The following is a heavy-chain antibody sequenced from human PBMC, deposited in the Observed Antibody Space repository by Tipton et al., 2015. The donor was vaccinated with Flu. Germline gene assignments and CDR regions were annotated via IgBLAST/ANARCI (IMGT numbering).Heavy chain of an antibody. Sequence: TLSLTCTVSGSMSGYYWSWVRQPPGKGLEWIAYVYYTGNTNYNPSLKTRVTISIDTSANNFSLKLSSVTAADTAVYYCARRGEVWGQGTRVTVSS. J-gene: IGHJ3*01. V-gene: IGHV4-59*08. CDR2: VYYTGNT. CDR1: GSMSGYY. CDR3: ARRGEV. D-gene: IGHD3-10*01.